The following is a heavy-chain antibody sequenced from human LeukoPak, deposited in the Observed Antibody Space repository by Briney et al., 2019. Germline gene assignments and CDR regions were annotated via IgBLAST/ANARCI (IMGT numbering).Heavy chain of an antibody. J-gene: IGHJ1*01. V-gene: IGHV3-74*01. CDR1: GFTLSNYW. D-gene: IGHD1-1*01. CDR3: ASGIPAF. CDR2: INNDGSRT. Sequence: PGGSLRLSCAASGFTLSNYWMHWVRQVPGQGLVWVSQINNDGSRTNYADSVKGRFTISRDNAKSTLYLQMNSLRAEDTAVYYCASGIPAFWGQGTLVTVSS.